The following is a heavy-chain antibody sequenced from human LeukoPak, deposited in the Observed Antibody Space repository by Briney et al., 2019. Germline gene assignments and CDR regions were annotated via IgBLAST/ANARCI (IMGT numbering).Heavy chain of an antibody. D-gene: IGHD1-1*01. Sequence: PGGSLRLSCVASGFTFDDYDMHWVRQLPGKGLEWVSGISLNSETKDYADSVEGRFVISRDNAKNSLYLQMNSVRPEDTALYYCTRVDYNWDVLDSWSQGTLVIVSA. CDR3: TRVDYNWDVLDS. V-gene: IGHV3-9*01. CDR2: ISLNSETK. CDR1: GFTFDDYD. J-gene: IGHJ4*02.